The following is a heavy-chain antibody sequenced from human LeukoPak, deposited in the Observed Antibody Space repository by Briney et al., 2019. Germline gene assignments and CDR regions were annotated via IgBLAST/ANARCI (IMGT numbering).Heavy chain of an antibody. CDR3: ARVGCYYDRSCYYYSHNY. D-gene: IGHD3-22*01. J-gene: IGHJ4*02. CDR2: IYYSGTT. CDR1: GGSTSRHY. V-gene: IGHV4-59*11. Sequence: PSETLSLTCIVSGGSTSRHYWRSIRQPPGKGLEWIGYIYYSGTTNYNPSLKSRVTISVDTSKNQFSLKLSSVTAADTAVYYCARVGCYYDRSCYYYSHNYWGQGTLVTVSS.